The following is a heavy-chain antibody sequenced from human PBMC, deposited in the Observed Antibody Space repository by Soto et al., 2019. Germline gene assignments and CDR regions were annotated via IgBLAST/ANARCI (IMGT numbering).Heavy chain of an antibody. Sequence: EVQLVESGGGLVQPGGSLRLSCAASGFTVSSNYMSWVRQAPGKGLEWVSVIYSGGSTYYADSVKGRFTISRHNSKNPAYLQMNSVRAEDTAVYYCAGHYGDCRGNFDYWGQGTLVTVSS. J-gene: IGHJ4*02. CDR1: GFTVSSNY. D-gene: IGHD4-17*01. CDR3: AGHYGDCRGNFDY. CDR2: IYSGGST. V-gene: IGHV3-53*04.